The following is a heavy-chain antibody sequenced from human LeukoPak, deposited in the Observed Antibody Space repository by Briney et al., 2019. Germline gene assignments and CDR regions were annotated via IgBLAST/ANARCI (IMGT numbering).Heavy chain of an antibody. V-gene: IGHV3-20*01. D-gene: IGHD2-21*02. CDR3: ARGLYYFDY. CDR2: INWNGGST. CDR1: GFTFSSYW. Sequence: PGGSLRLSCAASGFTFSSYWMHWVRQAPGKGPEWVSGINWNGGSTGYADSVKGRFTISRDNAKNSLYLQMNSLRAEDTALYHCARGLYYFDYWGQGTLVTVSS. J-gene: IGHJ4*02.